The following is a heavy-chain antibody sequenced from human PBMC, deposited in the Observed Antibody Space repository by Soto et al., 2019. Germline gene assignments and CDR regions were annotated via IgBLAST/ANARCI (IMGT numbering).Heavy chain of an antibody. J-gene: IGHJ6*03. CDR3: ARRGYCSSTSCYAVRGYYYYYMDV. CDR1: GFTFSSYS. Sequence: GGSLRLSCAASGFTFSSYSMNWVRQAPVKGLEWVSYISSSSSTIYYADSVKGRFTISRDNAKNSLYLQMNSLRAEDTAVYYCARRGYCSSTSCYAVRGYYYYYMDVWGKGTTVTVSS. CDR2: ISSSSSTI. D-gene: IGHD2-2*01. V-gene: IGHV3-48*01.